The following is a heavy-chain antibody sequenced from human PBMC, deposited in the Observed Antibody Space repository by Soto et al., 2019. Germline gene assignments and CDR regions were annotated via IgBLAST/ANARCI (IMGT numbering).Heavy chain of an antibody. CDR2: INHSGGT. Sequence: SETLSLTCGVYNGSLSGYYWGWIRQPPGKGLEWIGEINHSGGTNYNPSLNSRVTISVDTSKNQFSLRLNSVTAADTAVYYCTREVVRGVTTEGGDYWGQGTLVTVSS. CDR1: NGSLSGYY. V-gene: IGHV4-34*01. J-gene: IGHJ4*02. D-gene: IGHD3-10*01. CDR3: TREVVRGVTTEGGDY.